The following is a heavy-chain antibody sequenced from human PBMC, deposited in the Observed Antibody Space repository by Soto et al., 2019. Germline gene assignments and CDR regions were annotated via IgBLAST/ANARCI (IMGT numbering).Heavy chain of an antibody. CDR2: ISTYNGNT. CDR3: ARRLYGDYDY. D-gene: IGHD4-17*01. CDR1: GYSFTSSG. Sequence: ASVKVSCKASGYSFTSSGITWVRQAPGQGLEWMGWISTYNGNTNYAQKLQDRVTLTTDTSTSTAYMELRSLRSDDTAVYYCARRLYGDYDYWGQGTLVTASS. V-gene: IGHV1-18*01. J-gene: IGHJ4*02.